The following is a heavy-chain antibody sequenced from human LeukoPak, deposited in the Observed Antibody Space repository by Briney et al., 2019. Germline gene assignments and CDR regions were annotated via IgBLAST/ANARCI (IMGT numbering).Heavy chain of an antibody. J-gene: IGHJ1*01. CDR3: ARGLYDSSVLAPFQH. D-gene: IGHD3-22*01. CDR2: IYYSGST. Sequence: SETLSLTCTVSGGSISSYYWSWIRQPPGKGLEWIGYIYYSGSTNYNPSLKSRVTISVDTSRNQFSLKLSSVTAADTAVYYCARGLYDSSVLAPFQHWGQGTLVTVSS. CDR1: GGSISSYY. V-gene: IGHV4-59*01.